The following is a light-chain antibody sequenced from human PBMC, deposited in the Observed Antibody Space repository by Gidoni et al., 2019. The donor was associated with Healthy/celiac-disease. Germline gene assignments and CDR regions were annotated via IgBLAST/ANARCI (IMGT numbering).Light chain of an antibody. V-gene: IGKV3-20*01. CDR1: QSVSSSY. J-gene: IGKJ1*01. CDR3: QQHGSSPWT. Sequence: EIVLTQSPGTLSLSPGVRATLPCRASQSVSSSYLAWYQQKPGQAPRLLMYGASSRATGIPDRFSGSGSGTDFTLTIIRLEPADFAVYYCQQHGSSPWTFGQGTKVEIK. CDR2: GAS.